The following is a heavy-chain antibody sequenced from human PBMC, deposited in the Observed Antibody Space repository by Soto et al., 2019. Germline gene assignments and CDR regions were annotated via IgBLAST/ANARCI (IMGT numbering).Heavy chain of an antibody. CDR2: INHSGST. CDR3: ARGRHGWFPFDY. Sequence: SETLSLTCAVYGGSFSGYYWSWIRQPPGKGLEWIGEINHSGSTNYNPSLKSRVTISVDTSKNQFSLKLSSVTAADTAVYYCARGRHGWFPFDYWGQGTLVTVSS. D-gene: IGHD6-19*01. J-gene: IGHJ4*02. CDR1: GGSFSGYY. V-gene: IGHV4-34*01.